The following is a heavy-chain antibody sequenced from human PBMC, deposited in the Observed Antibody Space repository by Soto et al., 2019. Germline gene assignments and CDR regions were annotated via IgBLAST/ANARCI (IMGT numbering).Heavy chain of an antibody. CDR1: GFTFSSYA. V-gene: IGHV3-23*01. J-gene: IGHJ6*02. CDR2: ISGSGGST. CDR3: AKSGRITMIVVVNYYYGMDV. Sequence: PGGSLRLSCAASGFTFSSYAMSWVRQAPGKGLEWVSAISGSGGSTYYADSVKGRFTISRDNSKNTLYLQMNSLRAEDTAVYYCAKSGRITMIVVVNYYYGMDVWGQGTTVTVS. D-gene: IGHD3-22*01.